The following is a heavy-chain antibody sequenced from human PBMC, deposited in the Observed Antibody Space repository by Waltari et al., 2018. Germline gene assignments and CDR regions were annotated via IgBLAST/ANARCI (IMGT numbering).Heavy chain of an antibody. CDR2: ISAYNGNT. D-gene: IGHD2-8*01. V-gene: IGHV1-18*01. Sequence: QVQLVQSGAEVKKPGASVKVSCKASGYTFTSYGISWVRQAPGQGLEWMGWISAYNGNTNYAQKLQGRVTMTTDTSTSTAYMELRSLRSDDTAVYYCARDEGIVLMVYANPYGMDVWGQGTTVTVSS. CDR1: GYTFTSYG. J-gene: IGHJ6*02. CDR3: ARDEGIVLMVYANPYGMDV.